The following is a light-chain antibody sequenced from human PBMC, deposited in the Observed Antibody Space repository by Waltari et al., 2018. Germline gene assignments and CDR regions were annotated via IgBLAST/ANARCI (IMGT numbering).Light chain of an antibody. J-gene: IGKJ4*01. CDR2: LGS. Sequence: DIVMTQSPLSLPVTPGEPASISCRSSQSLLHSNGNTYLDWYLQKPGQSPQLLIYLGSNRASGVPDRFGGSESGTDFTLKISRVEAEDVGVYYCMQALQTPLTFGGGTKVEIK. CDR1: QSLLHSNGNTY. V-gene: IGKV2-28*01. CDR3: MQALQTPLT.